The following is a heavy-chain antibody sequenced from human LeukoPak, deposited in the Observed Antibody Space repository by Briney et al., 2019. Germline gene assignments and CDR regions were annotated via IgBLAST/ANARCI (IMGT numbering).Heavy chain of an antibody. CDR2: ISGSSSFI. J-gene: IGHJ5*02. CDR3: AGRNCSNGVCSFDP. CDR1: GFTFSSHS. V-gene: IGHV3-21*01. D-gene: IGHD2-8*01. Sequence: GGSLRLSCAASGFTFSSHSLNWVRRAPGKGLEWISSISGSSSFIYYAGSVKGRFTISRDNAKNSLYLQMNSLRAEDTAVYYCAGRNCSNGVCSFDPWGQGTLVTVSS.